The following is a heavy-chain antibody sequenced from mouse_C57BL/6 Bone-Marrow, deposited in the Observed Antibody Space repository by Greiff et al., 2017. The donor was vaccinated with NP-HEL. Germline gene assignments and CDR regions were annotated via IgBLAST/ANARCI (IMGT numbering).Heavy chain of an antibody. D-gene: IGHD1-1*01. CDR2: IYPRSGNT. V-gene: IGHV1-81*01. J-gene: IGHJ2*01. CDR1: GYTFTSYG. CDR3: ARCILLHDY. Sequence: QVQLQQSGAELARPGASVKLSCKASGYTFTSYGISWVKQRTGPGLEWIGVIYPRSGNTYYNEKFKGKATLTADKSSSTAYMELRSLTSEDSAVYFCARCILLHDYWGQGTTLTVSA.